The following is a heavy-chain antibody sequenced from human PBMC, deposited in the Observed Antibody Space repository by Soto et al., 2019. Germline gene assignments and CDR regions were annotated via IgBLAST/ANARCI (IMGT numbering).Heavy chain of an antibody. J-gene: IGHJ4*02. CDR3: AREYSAGYGDYYFDY. CDR2: INPNSGGT. CDR1: GYTFTGYY. D-gene: IGHD4-17*01. Sequence: QVQLVQSGAEVKKPGASVKVSCKASGYTFTGYYMHWVRQAPGQGLEWMGWINPNSGGTNYAQKFQGRVTMTRDTSISTAYMELSRLRSDDTAVYYCAREYSAGYGDYYFDYWGQGTLVTVSS. V-gene: IGHV1-2*02.